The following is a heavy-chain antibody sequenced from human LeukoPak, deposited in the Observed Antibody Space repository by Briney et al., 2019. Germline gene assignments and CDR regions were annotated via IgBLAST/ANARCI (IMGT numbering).Heavy chain of an antibody. CDR2: INPSGGSI. D-gene: IGHD6-6*01. Sequence: EASVKVSCKASGYIFTSYYMYWVRQAPGQGLEWMGIINPSGGSIRYAQKFQGRVTMTRDTSTSTVYMELSSLRSEDTAVYYCARARLAARPPYYYYYMDVWGKGTTVTVSS. CDR3: ARARLAARPPYYYYYMDV. J-gene: IGHJ6*03. V-gene: IGHV1-46*01. CDR1: GYIFTSYY.